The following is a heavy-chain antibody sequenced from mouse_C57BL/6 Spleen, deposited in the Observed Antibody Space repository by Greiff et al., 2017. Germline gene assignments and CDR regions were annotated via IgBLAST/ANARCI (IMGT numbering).Heavy chain of an antibody. J-gene: IGHJ4*01. Sequence: EVQLQQSGTVLARPGASVKMSCKTSGYTFTSYWMHWVKQRPGQGLEWIGAIYPGNSDTSYNQKFKGKAKLTAVTSASTAYMELSSLTNEDSAVYYCTYMITTYYAMDYWGQGTSVTVSS. CDR1: GYTFTSYW. CDR3: TYMITTYYAMDY. CDR2: IYPGNSDT. D-gene: IGHD2-4*01. V-gene: IGHV1-5*01.